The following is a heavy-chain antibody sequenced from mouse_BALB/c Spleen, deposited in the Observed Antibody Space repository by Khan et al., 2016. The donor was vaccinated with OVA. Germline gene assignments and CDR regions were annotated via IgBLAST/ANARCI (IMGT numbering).Heavy chain of an antibody. Sequence: QVQLQQSGTELLKPGTSVKLSCKASGYSFTNYDINWVRQRPEQGLEWIGWIFPGNGNIQYNEKFKDKATLTIDKSSSTAYMRLSRLTYEDSGVYFCARGDCVKFDSWGQGTILTVSS. CDR1: GYSFTNYD. CDR2: IFPGNGNI. V-gene: IGHV1-85*01. D-gene: IGHD3-3*01. CDR3: ARGDCVKFDS. J-gene: IGHJ2*01.